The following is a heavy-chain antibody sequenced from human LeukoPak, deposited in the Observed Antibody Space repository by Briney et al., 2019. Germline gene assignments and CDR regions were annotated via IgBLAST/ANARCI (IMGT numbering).Heavy chain of an antibody. Sequence: SETLSLTCAVYGGSFSGYYWSWIRQPPGKGLEWIGEINHSGSTNYNPSLKSRVTISVDTSKNQFSLKLSSVTAADTAVYYCARGLAYYDFWSGYYVGHYGMDVWGQGTTVTVSS. CDR3: ARGLAYYDFWSGYYVGHYGMDV. CDR2: INHSGST. V-gene: IGHV4-34*01. D-gene: IGHD3-3*01. CDR1: GGSFSGYY. J-gene: IGHJ6*02.